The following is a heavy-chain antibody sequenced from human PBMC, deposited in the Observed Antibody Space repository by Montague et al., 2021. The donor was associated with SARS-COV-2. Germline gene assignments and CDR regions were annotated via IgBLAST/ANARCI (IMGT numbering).Heavy chain of an antibody. V-gene: IGHV4-31*03. CDR2: IYYSGST. D-gene: IGHD6-19*01. J-gene: IGHJ3*02. Sequence: TLSLTCTVSGGSIKSGGYYWSWIRQHPGKGLEWIGYIYYSGSTYYNPSLKSRLTISVDTSKNQFSLKLSSVTAADTAVYYCARVHFVSSGWYPDAFDIWGQRTMVTVSS. CDR3: ARVHFVSSGWYPDAFDI. CDR1: GGSIKSGGYY.